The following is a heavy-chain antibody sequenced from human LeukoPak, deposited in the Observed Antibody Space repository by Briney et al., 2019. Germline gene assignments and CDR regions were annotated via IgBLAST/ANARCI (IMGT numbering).Heavy chain of an antibody. CDR2: INPVGGST. Sequence: ASVKVSCKASGYTFTNYYTHWVRQAPGQGLEWMGIINPVGGSTSYAQKFQGRVTMIRDTSTSTVYMELNSLRSEDTAVYYCARAYDCGDPRFDPWGQGTLVTVSS. V-gene: IGHV1-46*01. CDR3: ARAYDCGDPRFDP. D-gene: IGHD4-17*01. J-gene: IGHJ5*02. CDR1: GYTFTNYY.